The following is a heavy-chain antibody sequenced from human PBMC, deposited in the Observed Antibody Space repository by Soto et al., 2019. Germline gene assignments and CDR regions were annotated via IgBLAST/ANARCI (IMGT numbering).Heavy chain of an antibody. CDR2: ISGGGDGT. J-gene: IGHJ6*04. V-gene: IGHV3-23*01. D-gene: IGHD2-15*01. CDR1: GFTFSTYA. CDR3: AKDRPTTSYSKMDV. Sequence: PGGSLRLSCAASGFTFSTYAMSWVRQAPGKGLEWVSTISGGGDGTYYADSVKGRFTISRDNSKNTMYLQMDSLRAEDTAVYYCAKDRPTTSYSKMDVWGKGTTVTVAS.